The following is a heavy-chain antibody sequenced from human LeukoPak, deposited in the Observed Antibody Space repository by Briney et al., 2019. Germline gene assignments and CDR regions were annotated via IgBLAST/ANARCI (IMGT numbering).Heavy chain of an antibody. CDR2: IDPSGGST. CDR1: AYTLNAYL. CDR3: ARDLGLRGVTNWFDP. J-gene: IGHJ5*02. Sequence: ASVKVSCKTSAYTLNAYLIHWVRQAPGQGLEWLGMIDPSGGSTAYAQKFQGRVTVTRDTSTSTLYMELSSLRSDDTAIYYCARDLGLRGVTNWFDPWGQGTLVTVSS. D-gene: IGHD3-10*01. V-gene: IGHV1-46*02.